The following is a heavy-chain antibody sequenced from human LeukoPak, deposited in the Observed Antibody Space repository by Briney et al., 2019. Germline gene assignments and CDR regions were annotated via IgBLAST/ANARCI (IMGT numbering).Heavy chain of an antibody. V-gene: IGHV3-23*01. Sequence: GGSLRLSCAASGFTFSSYAMSWVRQAPGKGLEWVSTITGSGHNTYHAESVKGRFAISRENSKNTLYLQMISLRADDTAVYYCARPTIAVAGLAWIYAFDIWGLGTMVTVSS. D-gene: IGHD6-19*01. J-gene: IGHJ3*02. CDR3: ARPTIAVAGLAWIYAFDI. CDR1: GFTFSSYA. CDR2: ITGSGHNT.